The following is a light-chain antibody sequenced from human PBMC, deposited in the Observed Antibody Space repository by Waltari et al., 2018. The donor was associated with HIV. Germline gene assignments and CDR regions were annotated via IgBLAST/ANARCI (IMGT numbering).Light chain of an antibody. CDR2: RNN. CDR1: SSSIGSNY. V-gene: IGLV1-47*01. CDR3: AAWDDSLSGYV. Sequence: QSVLTQPPSASGTPGQRVTISCSGSSSSIGSNYVYWYQQLPGTAPKLLLYRNNQRPSGVPDRFSGSKSGTSASLAISGLRSEDEADYYCAAWDDSLSGYVFGTGTKVTVL. J-gene: IGLJ1*01.